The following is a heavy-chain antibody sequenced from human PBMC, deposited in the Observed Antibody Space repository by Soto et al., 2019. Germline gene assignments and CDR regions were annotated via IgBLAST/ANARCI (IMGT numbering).Heavy chain of an antibody. V-gene: IGHV4-59*01. D-gene: IGHD2-21*02. J-gene: IGHJ4*02. Sequence: QVQLQESGPGLVKPSETLSLTCTVSGGSISTYSWSWIRHPPGTGLEWIGYTDYSGSTNYNSSLKSRVSISVDPSKNQCSLKLSSVTASDTAVYDCARSPNLLYCGDGCSSRFDYWGQGTLVTVSS. CDR1: GGSISTYS. CDR2: TDYSGST. CDR3: ARSPNLLYCGDGCSSRFDY.